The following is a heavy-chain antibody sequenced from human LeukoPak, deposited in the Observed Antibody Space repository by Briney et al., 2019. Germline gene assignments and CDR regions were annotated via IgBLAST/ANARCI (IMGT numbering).Heavy chain of an antibody. Sequence: GGSLRLSCAASGFTFSSYAMSWVRQAPGKGLEWVSAISGSGGSTYYADSVKGRFTISRDNSKNTLYLQMNSLRAEDTAVYYCAKDFTLGSAEGDAFDIWGQGTMVTVSS. V-gene: IGHV3-23*01. CDR2: ISGSGGST. D-gene: IGHD7-27*01. J-gene: IGHJ3*02. CDR3: AKDFTLGSAEGDAFDI. CDR1: GFTFSSYA.